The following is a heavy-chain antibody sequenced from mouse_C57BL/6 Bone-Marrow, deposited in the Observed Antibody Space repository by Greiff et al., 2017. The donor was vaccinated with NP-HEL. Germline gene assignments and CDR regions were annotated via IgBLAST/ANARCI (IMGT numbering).Heavy chain of an antibody. CDR2: IYPRSGNT. D-gene: IGHD1-1*01. V-gene: IGHV1-81*01. CDR1: GYTFTSYG. J-gene: IGHJ2*01. CDR3: ARTYGSSYVWYFDY. Sequence: VQLQQSGAELARPGASVKLSCKASGYTFTSYGISWVKQRTGQGLEWIGEIYPRSGNTYYNEKFKGKATLTADKSSSTAYMELRSLTSEDSAVYFCARTYGSSYVWYFDYWGQGTTLTVSS.